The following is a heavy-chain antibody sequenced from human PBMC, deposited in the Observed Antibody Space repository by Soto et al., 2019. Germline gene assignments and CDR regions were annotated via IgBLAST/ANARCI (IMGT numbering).Heavy chain of an antibody. Sequence: QVQLVESGGGVVQPGRSLRLSCAASGFTFSSYDMHWVRQAPGKGLEWVAIISYDGSSKYYTDSVKGRFTISRDNSKNTLYLQMISLRAEDTAVYYCAKHRSGSSGLDYWGQGTLVTVSS. J-gene: IGHJ4*02. CDR1: GFTFSSYD. D-gene: IGHD6-19*01. V-gene: IGHV3-30*18. CDR3: AKHRSGSSGLDY. CDR2: ISYDGSSK.